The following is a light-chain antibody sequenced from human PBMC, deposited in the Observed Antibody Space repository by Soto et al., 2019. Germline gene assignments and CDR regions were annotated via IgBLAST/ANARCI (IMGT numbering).Light chain of an antibody. V-gene: IGLV1-51*01. Sequence: QSVLTQPPPVSGAPGQRVTISCTGSSSNIGAGYDVHWYQQLAGTAPKLLIYDDDKRPSGIPDRFSGSKSGTSATLGITGFQTGDEADYYCGSWDSSLSAYVFATGTKVTVL. CDR1: SSNIGAGYD. CDR3: GSWDSSLSAYV. J-gene: IGLJ1*01. CDR2: DDD.